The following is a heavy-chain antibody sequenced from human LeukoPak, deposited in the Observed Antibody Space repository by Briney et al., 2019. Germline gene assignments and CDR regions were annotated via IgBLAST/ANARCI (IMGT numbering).Heavy chain of an antibody. D-gene: IGHD2-2*01. CDR1: GFTFSSYA. V-gene: IGHV3-30-3*01. CDR2: ISYDGSNK. J-gene: IGHJ3*02. CDR3: ARDRRDIVVVPAAIQAYDAFDI. Sequence: GRSLRLSCAASGFTFSSYAMHWVRQAPGKGLEWVAVISYDGSNKYYADSVKGRFTISRDNSKNTLYLQMNSLRAEDTAVYYCARDRRDIVVVPAAIQAYDAFDIWGQGTMVTVSS.